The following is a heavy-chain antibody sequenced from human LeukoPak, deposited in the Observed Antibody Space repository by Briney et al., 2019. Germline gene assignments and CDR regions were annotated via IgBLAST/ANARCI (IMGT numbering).Heavy chain of an antibody. CDR2: INHSGST. V-gene: IGHV4-34*01. D-gene: IGHD3-22*01. CDR1: GGSFSGYY. Sequence: PSETLSLTCAVYGGSFSGYYWSWTRQPPGKGLEWIGEINHSGSTNYNPSLKSRVTISVDTSKNQFSLKLSSVTAADTAVYYCAREKIGYYDGSGRGWFDPWGQGTLVTVSS. CDR3: AREKIGYYDGSGRGWFDP. J-gene: IGHJ5*02.